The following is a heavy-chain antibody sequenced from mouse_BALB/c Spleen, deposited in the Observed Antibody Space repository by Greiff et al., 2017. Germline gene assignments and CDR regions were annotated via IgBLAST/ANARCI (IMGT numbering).Heavy chain of an antibody. CDR3: ARNYGWAMDY. CDR1: GYTFTSYW. V-gene: IGHV1-14*01. D-gene: IGHD1-2*01. Sequence: VQLQQPGAELVRPGASVKLSCKASGYTFTSYWINWVKQKPGQGLEWIGYINPYNDGTKYNEKFKGKATLTSDKSSSTAYMELSSLTSEDSAVYYCARNYGWAMDYWGQGTSVTVSS. CDR2: INPYNDGT. J-gene: IGHJ4*01.